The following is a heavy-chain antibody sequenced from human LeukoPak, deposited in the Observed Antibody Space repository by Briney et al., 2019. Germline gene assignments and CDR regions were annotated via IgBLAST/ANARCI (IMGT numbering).Heavy chain of an antibody. J-gene: IGHJ4*02. CDR1: VYRLNELS. D-gene: IGHD3-10*01. CDR3: AIDYYGSGNYYNGPHN. V-gene: IGHV1-24*01. CDR2: FDPDDGEA. Sequence: ASVKVSCKVSVYRLNELSMHWVRQAPGKGLEWMGGFDPDDGEALYAQQFQGRATMTEGTSTGTVYMELNSLRSEDTAVYYCAIDYYGSGNYYNGPHNWGPGTLVTVSS.